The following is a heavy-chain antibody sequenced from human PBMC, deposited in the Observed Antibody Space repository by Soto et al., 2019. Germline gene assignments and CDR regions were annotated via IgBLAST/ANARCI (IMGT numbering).Heavy chain of an antibody. D-gene: IGHD3-22*01. CDR3: ARHVYVSSGYSRYYYYGMDF. J-gene: IGHJ6*02. CDR2: IDPSDSYT. CDR1: GYSFTSYC. V-gene: IGHV5-10-1*01. Sequence: GESLKISCKGSGYSFTSYCISWVRQIPGKGLEWLGRIDPSDSYTNYSPSFQGHDTISADKSISTAYLQWSSLKASDTAMYYCARHVYVSSGYSRYYYYGMDFWGQGTTVTVSS.